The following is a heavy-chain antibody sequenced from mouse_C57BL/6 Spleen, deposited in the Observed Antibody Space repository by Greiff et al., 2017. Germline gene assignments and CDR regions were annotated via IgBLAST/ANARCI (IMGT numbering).Heavy chain of an antibody. V-gene: IGHV1-80*01. CDR1: GYAFSSYW. J-gene: IGHJ4*01. CDR2: IYPGDGDT. Sequence: VQLQQSGAELVKPGASVTISCKASGYAFSSYWMNWVKQRPGKGLEWIGQIYPGDGDTNYNGKFKGKATLTADKSSSTAYMQLSSLTSEDSAVYFCARGNGYYEDYARDYWGQGTSVTVSS. D-gene: IGHD2-3*01. CDR3: ARGNGYYEDYARDY.